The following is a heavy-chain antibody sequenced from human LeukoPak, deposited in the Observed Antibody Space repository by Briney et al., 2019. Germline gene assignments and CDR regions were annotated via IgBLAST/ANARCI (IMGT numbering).Heavy chain of an antibody. CDR3: ARGSGSGWPLDR. Sequence: PGGSLRLSCAASGVIVSRNFMSWVRQASGKGLQWVAIMYAGGTTDYSESVRGRFHISRDTSNNTLSLQMNSLRAEDTAVYYCARGSGSGWPLDRWGQGTLVTVSS. D-gene: IGHD6-19*01. J-gene: IGHJ5*02. CDR1: GVIVSRNF. CDR2: MYAGGTT. V-gene: IGHV3-53*01.